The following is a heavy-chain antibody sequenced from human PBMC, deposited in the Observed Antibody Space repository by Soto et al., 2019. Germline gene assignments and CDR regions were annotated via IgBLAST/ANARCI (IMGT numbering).Heavy chain of an antibody. CDR3: AKRRGAGGHFNY. Sequence: PGGSLRLSCAASGFTFSTYAMGWVRQAPGQGLEWVSVVSSGGGTHYADSVKGRFTVSRDNSKNTLSLQMNSLRADDTAVYYCAKRRGAGGHFNYWGQGALVTV. V-gene: IGHV3-23*01. J-gene: IGHJ4*02. CDR1: GFTFSTYA. D-gene: IGHD2-15*01. CDR2: VSSGGGT.